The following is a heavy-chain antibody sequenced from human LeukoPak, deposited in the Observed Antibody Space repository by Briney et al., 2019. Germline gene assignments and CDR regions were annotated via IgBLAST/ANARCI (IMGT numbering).Heavy chain of an antibody. CDR1: GFTFSSYW. V-gene: IGHV3-7*03. Sequence: GGSLRLSCAASGFTFSSYWMSWVRQAPGKGLEWVANIKQDGSEKYYVDSVRGRFTISRDNSKSTLSLQMNSLRAEDTAIYYCATYRQVLLPFESWGQGTLVTVSS. J-gene: IGHJ4*02. CDR2: IKQDGSEK. D-gene: IGHD2-8*02. CDR3: ATYRQVLLPFES.